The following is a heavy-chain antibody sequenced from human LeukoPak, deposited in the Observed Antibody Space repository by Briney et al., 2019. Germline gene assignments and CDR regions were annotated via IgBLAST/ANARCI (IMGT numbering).Heavy chain of an antibody. CDR1: GGTFSSYA. J-gene: IGHJ4*02. D-gene: IGHD3-10*01. V-gene: IGHV1-69*13. Sequence: AASVKVSCKASGGTFSSYAISWVRQAPGQGLEWMGGIIPIFGTANYAQKFQGRVTMTADESTSTAYMELRSLRSEDTAVYYCAIYGSGSYYNPEEFDYWGQGTLVTVSS. CDR3: AIYGSGSYYNPEEFDY. CDR2: IIPIFGTA.